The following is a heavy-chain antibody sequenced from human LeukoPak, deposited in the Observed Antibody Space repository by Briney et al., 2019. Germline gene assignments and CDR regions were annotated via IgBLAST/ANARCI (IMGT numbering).Heavy chain of an antibody. D-gene: IGHD3-22*01. J-gene: IGHJ3*02. V-gene: IGHV1-69*05. CDR3: ASTNDSSGHDAFDI. CDR1: GGTFSSYA. Sequence: ASVKVSCKASGGTFSSYAISWVRQAPGQGLEWMGGIIPIFGTANYAQKFQGGVTITTDESTSTAYMELSSLRSEDTAVYYCASTNDSSGHDAFDIWGQGTMVTVSS. CDR2: IIPIFGTA.